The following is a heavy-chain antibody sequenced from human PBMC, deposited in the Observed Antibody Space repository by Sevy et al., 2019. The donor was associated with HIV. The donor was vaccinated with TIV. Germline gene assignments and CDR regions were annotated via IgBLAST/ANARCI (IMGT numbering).Heavy chain of an antibody. Sequence: GGSLRLSCAASGFTFSTYTMNWVRQAPGKGLEWLSSITFSSNYIYYADSVKGRFTISRDNAKKSLFLQVNSLRAEDTAVYYCARPYGSGSWEAFDIWGQGTMVTVSS. V-gene: IGHV3-21*01. CDR3: ARPYGSGSWEAFDI. J-gene: IGHJ3*02. D-gene: IGHD3-10*01. CDR2: ITFSSNYI. CDR1: GFTFSTYT.